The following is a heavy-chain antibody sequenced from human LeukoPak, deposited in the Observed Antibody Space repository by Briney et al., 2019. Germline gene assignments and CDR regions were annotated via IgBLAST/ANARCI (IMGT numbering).Heavy chain of an antibody. CDR1: GGSISSYY. D-gene: IGHD3-22*01. J-gene: IGHJ5*02. CDR2: IYTSGST. Sequence: PETLSLTCTVSGGSISSYYWSWIRQPPGKGLEWIGYIYTSGSTNYNPSLKSRVTISVDTSKNQFSLKLSSVTAADTAVYYCARHEVIDQYYYERAGWFDPWGQGTLVTVSS. CDR3: ARHEVIDQYYYERAGWFDP. V-gene: IGHV4-4*09.